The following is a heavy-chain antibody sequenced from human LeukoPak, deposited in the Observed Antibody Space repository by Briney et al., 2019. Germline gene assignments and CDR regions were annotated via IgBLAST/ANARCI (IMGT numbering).Heavy chain of an antibody. CDR2: IRSKAYGGTT. Sequence: PGGSLRLSCTASRFSFGDYAMNWVRQAPGKGLEWVGFIRSKAYGGTTEYAASLKGRFTISRDDSKSIAYLQMNSLKTEDTAVYFCTRDHEDYGSPSFDYWGQGTLVTVSP. J-gene: IGHJ4*02. V-gene: IGHV3-49*04. CDR3: TRDHEDYGSPSFDY. CDR1: RFSFGDYA. D-gene: IGHD4/OR15-4a*01.